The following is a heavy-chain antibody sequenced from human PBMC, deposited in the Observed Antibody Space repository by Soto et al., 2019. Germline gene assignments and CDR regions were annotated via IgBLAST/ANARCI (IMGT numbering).Heavy chain of an antibody. Sequence: QVQLQQWGAGLLKPSETLSLTCAVYGGSFSGYYWSWIRQPPGKGLEWIGEINHSGSTNYNPSPKSRVTISVDTSKNQFSLKLSSVTAADTAVYYCARCRSGHYCYGMDVWGQGTTVTVSS. V-gene: IGHV4-34*01. CDR2: INHSGST. CDR1: GGSFSGYY. CDR3: ARCRSGHYCYGMDV. J-gene: IGHJ6*02.